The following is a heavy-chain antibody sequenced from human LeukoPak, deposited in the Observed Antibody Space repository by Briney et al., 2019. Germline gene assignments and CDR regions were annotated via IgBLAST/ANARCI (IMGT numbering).Heavy chain of an antibody. CDR2: FSASGNS. Sequence: SETLSLTCTVSGDSISSDDYYWSWIRQPAGKGLEWIGRFSASGNSNYNPSLKSRLTISVDRSKNQFSLKLTSVTAADTAVYYCARGPTEEPFDYWGQGTLVTVSS. V-gene: IGHV4-61*02. J-gene: IGHJ4*02. CDR1: GDSISSDDYY. CDR3: ARGPTEEPFDY. D-gene: IGHD1-14*01.